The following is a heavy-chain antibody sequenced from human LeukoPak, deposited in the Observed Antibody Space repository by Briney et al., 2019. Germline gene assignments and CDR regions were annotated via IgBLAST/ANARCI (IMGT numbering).Heavy chain of an antibody. CDR2: IIPIFGTA. J-gene: IGHJ6*03. CDR3: ARDHQIRTKDYYYYYYMDV. Sequence: SVKVSCQASGGTFSSYAISWVRQAPGQGLEWMGRIIPIFGTANYAQKFQGRVTITTDESTSTAYMELSSLRSEDTAVYYCARDHQIRTKDYYYYYYMDVWGKGTTVTVSS. CDR1: GGTFSSYA. D-gene: IGHD1-14*01. V-gene: IGHV1-69*05.